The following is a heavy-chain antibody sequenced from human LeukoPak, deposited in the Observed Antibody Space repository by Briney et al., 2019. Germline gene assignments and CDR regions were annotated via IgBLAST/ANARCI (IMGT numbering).Heavy chain of an antibody. D-gene: IGHD6-19*01. V-gene: IGHV3-23*01. CDR2: IGGSGSGYST. J-gene: IGHJ4*02. CDR3: AKEQWLGKMNYFDY. Sequence: GGSLRLSCAASGFTFSIHAMSWVRQAPWKGLEWVSSIGGSGSGYSTYYADSVKGRFTISRDTSKNTLYLQMNSLRAEDTAVYYCAKEQWLGKMNYFDYWGQGTLVTVSS. CDR1: GFTFSIHA.